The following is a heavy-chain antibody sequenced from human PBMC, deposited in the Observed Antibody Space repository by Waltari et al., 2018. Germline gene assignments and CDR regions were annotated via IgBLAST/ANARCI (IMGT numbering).Heavy chain of an antibody. CDR1: GYIFTAYY. CDR3: ARPRDYGDYGDAFDI. J-gene: IGHJ3*02. CDR2: INPNSGGT. Sequence: QVQLMQSGAEMKKPGASVRVSCTASGYIFTAYYIHWVRQAPGQGLEWMGWINPNSGGTNYAQKFQGRVTMTRDTSISTAYMELSRLRSDDTAVYYCARPRDYGDYGDAFDIWGQGTLVTVSP. V-gene: IGHV1-2*02. D-gene: IGHD4-17*01.